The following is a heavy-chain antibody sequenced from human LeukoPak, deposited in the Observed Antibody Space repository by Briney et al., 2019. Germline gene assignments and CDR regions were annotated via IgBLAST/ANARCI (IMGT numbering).Heavy chain of an antibody. J-gene: IGHJ4*02. CDR2: INPSGGST. CDR3: ARDLVVENRYYGSGSPPADY. CDR1: GYTFTSYY. V-gene: IGHV1-46*01. Sequence: ASVKVSCKASGYTFTSYYMHWVRQAPGQGFEWMGIINPSGGSTSYAQKFQGRVTMTRDTSTSTVYMELSSLRSEDTAVYYCARDLVVENRYYGSGSPPADYWGQGTLVTVSS. D-gene: IGHD3-10*01.